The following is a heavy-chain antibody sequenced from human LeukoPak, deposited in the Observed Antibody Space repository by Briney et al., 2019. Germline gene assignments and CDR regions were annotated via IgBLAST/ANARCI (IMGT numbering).Heavy chain of an antibody. D-gene: IGHD3-10*01. CDR1: GFTVSSNY. CDR2: IKQDGSET. J-gene: IGHJ4*02. Sequence: GGSLRLSCAASGFTVSSNYMSWVRQAPGKGLEWVANIKQDGSETYHVDSVKGRFTISRDNAKNSLYLQMNSLRAEDTAVYYCARMVRETDYWGQGTLVIVSS. CDR3: ARMVRETDY. V-gene: IGHV3-7*01.